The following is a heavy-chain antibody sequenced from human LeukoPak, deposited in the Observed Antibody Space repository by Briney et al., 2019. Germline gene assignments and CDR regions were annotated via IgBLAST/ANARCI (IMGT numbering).Heavy chain of an antibody. V-gene: IGHV1-8*01. CDR3: ARVTGSIDY. CDR2: MNPKSGNT. J-gene: IGHJ4*02. D-gene: IGHD1-26*01. CDR1: GYTFTSYD. Sequence: ASVKVSCKASGYTFTSYDINWVRQATGQGLEWMGWMNPKSGNTGFAQKFQGRVTMTWDTSISTAYMELGSLRSEDTAVYYCARVTGSIDYWGQGTLVTVSS.